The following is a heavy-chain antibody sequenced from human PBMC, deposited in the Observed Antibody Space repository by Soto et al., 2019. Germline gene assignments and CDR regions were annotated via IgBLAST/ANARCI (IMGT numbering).Heavy chain of an antibody. CDR3: ARDRGLGVYAITYGMDV. D-gene: IGHD2-8*02. Sequence: LSCAASGFTFSDYYMSWIRQAPGKGLEWVSYISSSSSYTNYADSVKGRFTISRDNAKNSLYLQMNSLRAEDTAVYYCARDRGLGVYAITYGMDVWGQGTTVTVSS. CDR2: ISSSSSYT. J-gene: IGHJ6*02. V-gene: IGHV3-11*06. CDR1: GFTFSDYY.